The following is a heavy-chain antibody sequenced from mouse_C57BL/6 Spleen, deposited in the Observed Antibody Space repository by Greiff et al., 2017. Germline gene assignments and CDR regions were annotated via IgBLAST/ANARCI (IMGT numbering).Heavy chain of an antibody. CDR1: GYTFPSYW. Sequence: EVQLQQSGTVLARPGASVKMSCKTSGYTFPSYWMHWVEQRPGQGLEWIGAIYPGNSDTSYNQKFKGKAKLTAVTSASTAYMELSSLTNEDSAVYYCTGLGGYAMDYWGQGTSGTVSS. CDR2: IYPGNSDT. V-gene: IGHV1-5*01. D-gene: IGHD4-1*01. J-gene: IGHJ4*01. CDR3: TGLGGYAMDY.